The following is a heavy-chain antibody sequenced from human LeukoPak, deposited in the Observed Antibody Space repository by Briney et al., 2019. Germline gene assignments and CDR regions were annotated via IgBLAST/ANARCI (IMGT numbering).Heavy chain of an antibody. CDR3: ASSVAGPFDY. J-gene: IGHJ4*02. D-gene: IGHD6-19*01. Sequence: GGSLRLSCAASGFTFSSYGMNWVRQAPGKGLEWMSYITSDTNTIYYADSVKGRFTISRDNSKKSLYLQMNSLRAEDTAVYYCASSVAGPFDYWGQGPLVPVSS. CDR2: ITSDTNTI. V-gene: IGHV3-48*04. CDR1: GFTFSSYG.